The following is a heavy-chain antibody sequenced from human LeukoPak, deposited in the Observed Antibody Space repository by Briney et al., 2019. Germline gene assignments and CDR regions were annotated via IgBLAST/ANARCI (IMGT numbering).Heavy chain of an antibody. J-gene: IGHJ4*02. Sequence: SVKVSCKASGGTFSSFAISWVRQAPGQGLEWMGGIIPIFGTANYAQKFQGRVTITTDESTSTAYMELSSLRSEDTAVYYCARVMGSGSYYLFDYWGQGTLVTVSS. CDR2: IIPIFGTA. D-gene: IGHD1-26*01. CDR1: GGTFSSFA. V-gene: IGHV1-69*05. CDR3: ARVMGSGSYYLFDY.